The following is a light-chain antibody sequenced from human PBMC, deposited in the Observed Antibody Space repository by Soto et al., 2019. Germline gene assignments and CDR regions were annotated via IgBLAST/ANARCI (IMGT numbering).Light chain of an antibody. V-gene: IGKV1-39*01. CDR3: QQGYNAPLT. CDR2: AAP. Sequence: DIQMTQSPSSLSASVGDRVTITCRASQNIATYLNWYQQKPGKAPKLLIYAAPSLQSGVPSGFSGSGSGTDFTLTISSLQPEDFATYYCQQGYNAPLTFGGGTKVEI. J-gene: IGKJ4*01. CDR1: QNIATY.